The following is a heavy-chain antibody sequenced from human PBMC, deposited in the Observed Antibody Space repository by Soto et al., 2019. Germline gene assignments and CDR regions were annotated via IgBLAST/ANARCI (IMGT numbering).Heavy chain of an antibody. Sequence: WVCLRLSCEVSGFTFSTYGMHWVRQAPGKGLERVAVISFDGGDKHYVNSLKGRFTISRDNSKNTLYLHMSGLRPDHTAVYYRAQDRDTARYNWNPDSWDQGPLVTVSS. V-gene: IGHV3-30*03. J-gene: IGHJ4*02. CDR2: ISFDGGDK. CDR3: AQDRDTARYNWNPDS. CDR1: GFTFSTYG. D-gene: IGHD1-20*01.